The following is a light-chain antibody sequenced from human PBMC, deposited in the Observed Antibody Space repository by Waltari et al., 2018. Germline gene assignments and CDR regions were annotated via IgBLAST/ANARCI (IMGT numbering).Light chain of an antibody. V-gene: IGKV4-1*01. J-gene: IGKJ4*01. CDR1: ERVLYSSNNKNH. CDR3: QQYYNTPLT. Sequence: DLLMTQSPDSLPVSLRERATIRCTPSERVLYSSNNKNHLDWYQQKPGQPPRLLLYWASTRESGVPDRFIGSGSETDFTLNVTSLEAEDVAVYYCQQYYNTPLTFGGGTKVEVK. CDR2: WAS.